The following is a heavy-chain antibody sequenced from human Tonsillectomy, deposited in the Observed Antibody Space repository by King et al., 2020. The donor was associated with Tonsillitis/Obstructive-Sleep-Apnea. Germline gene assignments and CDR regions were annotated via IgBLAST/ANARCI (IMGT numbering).Heavy chain of an antibody. CDR3: NTELGQLLGVYYFYYMDV. CDR2: IKSKTDGGTT. CDR1: GFTFTNAW. V-gene: IGHV3-15*01. J-gene: IGHJ6*03. Sequence: VQLVESGGGLVKPGGSLRLSCAASGFTFTNAWMNWVRQAPGKGLEWVGRIKSKTDGGTTDYAAPVQGRFTISRDDSKRTLYLRMNRLKTEDTALYYCNTELGQLLGVYYFYYMDVWGKGTTVTVSS. D-gene: IGHD1-26*01.